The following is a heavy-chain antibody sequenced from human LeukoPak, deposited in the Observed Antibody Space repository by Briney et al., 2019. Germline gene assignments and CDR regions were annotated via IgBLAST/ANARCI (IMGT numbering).Heavy chain of an antibody. CDR3: ARVAVAPIRDWYFDL. D-gene: IGHD6-19*01. J-gene: IGHJ2*01. CDR1: GFSFSGFG. Sequence: GGSLRLSCAASGFSFSGFGMHWVRQAPGKGPEWVAVIWYDGSNTYYADSVKGRFTISRDNSKNTVYLQMNSLRGDDTAVYYCARVAVAPIRDWYFDLRGRGTLVSVS. CDR2: IWYDGSNT. V-gene: IGHV3-30*12.